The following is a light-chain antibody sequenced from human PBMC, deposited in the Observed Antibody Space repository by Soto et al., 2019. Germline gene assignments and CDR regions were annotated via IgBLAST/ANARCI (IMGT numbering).Light chain of an antibody. CDR1: SSDVGGYNY. CDR2: EVS. CDR3: SSYTSSSTLV. V-gene: IGLV2-14*01. Sequence: QSALTQPASVSGSPGQLITISCTGTSSDVGGYNYVSWYQQHPGKAPKLMIYEVSNRPSGVSNRFSGSKSGNTASLTISGLQAEDEADYYCSSYTSSSTLVFDGGTKVTVL. J-gene: IGLJ3*02.